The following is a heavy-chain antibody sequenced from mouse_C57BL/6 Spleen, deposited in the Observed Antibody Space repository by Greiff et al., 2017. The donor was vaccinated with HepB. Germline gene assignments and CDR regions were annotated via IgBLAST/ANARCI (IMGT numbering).Heavy chain of an antibody. J-gene: IGHJ2*01. V-gene: IGHV1-64*01. CDR2: IHPNSGST. CDR3: ARQNTVVATEGY. CDR1: GYTFTSYW. D-gene: IGHD1-1*01. Sequence: QVQLQQPGAELVKPGASVKLSCKASGYTFTSYWMHWVKQRPGQGLEWIGMIHPNSGSTNYNEKFKSKATLTVDKSSSTTYMQLSSLTSEDSAVYYCARQNTVVATEGYWGQGTTLTVSS.